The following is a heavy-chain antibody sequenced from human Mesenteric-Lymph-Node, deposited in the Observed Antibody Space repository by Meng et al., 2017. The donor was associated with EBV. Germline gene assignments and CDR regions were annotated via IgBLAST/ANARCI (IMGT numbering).Heavy chain of an antibody. V-gene: IGHV1-8*02. D-gene: IGHD5-24*01. CDR2: MNPNSGNT. CDR1: AYNFTSYA. CDR3: ARVHQRWLQIPYDY. Sequence: QGQVLQSGSGVKKQGSSVKVSCQASAYNFTSYAMHWGRQATGQGLGWMGWMNPNSGNTGYAQTFQGRVTMTRNTSISTAYMELSSLRSEDTAVYYCARVHQRWLQIPYDYWGQGTLVTVSS. J-gene: IGHJ4*02.